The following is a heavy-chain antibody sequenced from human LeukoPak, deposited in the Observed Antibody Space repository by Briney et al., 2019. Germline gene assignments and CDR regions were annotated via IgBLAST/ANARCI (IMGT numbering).Heavy chain of an antibody. Sequence: SATLPLTCTAYGGSISSYYWSWIRQPPGKGLEWIGYIYYSGSTNYNPSLRSRVTISVDTSKNQFSLKLSSVTAADTAVYYCARDAGTSGMDVWGQGTTVTVSS. V-gene: IGHV4-59*01. D-gene: IGHD3-10*01. CDR3: ARDAGTSGMDV. J-gene: IGHJ6*02. CDR2: IYYSGST. CDR1: GGSISSYY.